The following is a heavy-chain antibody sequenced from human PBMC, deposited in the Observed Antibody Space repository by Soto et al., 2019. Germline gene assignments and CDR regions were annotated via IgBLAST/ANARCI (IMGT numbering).Heavy chain of an antibody. D-gene: IGHD3-22*01. Sequence: QVQLVQSGAELRKPGSSVKVSCKASGGTFSRHAISWVRQAPGQGLEWMGGIIPIFGTANHAQKFQGRVTIIAVDSTSTVYMELSSRRYEDTAMYYCARGWLSDSNDYYYAYWGQGPLLIVSS. V-gene: IGHV1-69*01. CDR2: IIPIFGTA. CDR1: GGTFSRHA. J-gene: IGHJ4*02. CDR3: ARGWLSDSNDYYYAY.